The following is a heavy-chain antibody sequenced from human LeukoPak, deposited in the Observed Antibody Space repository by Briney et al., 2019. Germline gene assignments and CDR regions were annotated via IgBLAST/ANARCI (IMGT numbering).Heavy chain of an antibody. CDR1: GGSINSGSYS. D-gene: IGHD3-22*01. Sequence: SQTLSLTCTVSGGSINSGSYSWTWIRQPAGKGLEWIGRIHISGSTLYTPSLKSRVTISIDTSKNEFSLKLSSVTAADTAVYYCARADRSGYFGNVVAFDIWGQGTMVTVSS. V-gene: IGHV4-61*02. J-gene: IGHJ3*02. CDR3: ARADRSGYFGNVVAFDI. CDR2: IHISGST.